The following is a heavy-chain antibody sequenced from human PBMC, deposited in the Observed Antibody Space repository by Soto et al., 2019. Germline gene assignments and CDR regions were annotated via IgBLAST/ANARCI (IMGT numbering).Heavy chain of an antibody. D-gene: IGHD3-22*01. CDR1: GYSIGSTNW. V-gene: IGHV4-28*01. CDR2: IYYSGDT. CDR3: ARTYYYDSSGYSSNWYFDL. Sequence: QVQLQESGPGLVKPSDTLSLTCAVSGYSIGSTNWWGWIRQPPGQGLEWIGYIYYSGDTFYNPSLKSRVTMSVDTSKNQFSLKLSFVTAVDTAVYYCARTYYYDSSGYSSNWYFDLWGRGTLVTVSS. J-gene: IGHJ2*01.